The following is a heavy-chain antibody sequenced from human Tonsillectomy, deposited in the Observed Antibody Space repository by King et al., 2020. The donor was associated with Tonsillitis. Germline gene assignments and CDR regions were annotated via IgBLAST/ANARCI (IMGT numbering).Heavy chain of an antibody. D-gene: IGHD2-15*01. CDR1: GYTFTSYY. V-gene: IGHV1-46*01. CDR3: AGDWICSGGSCYPYFDY. J-gene: IGHJ4*02. Sequence: QLVQSGAEVKKPGASVKVSCKASGYTFTSYYMHWVRQAPGQGLEWMGIINPNGGSTTYAQRFQGRVTMTRDTSTSTVYMELSSLRSEDTAVYYCAGDWICSGGSCYPYFDYWGQGTLVTVSS. CDR2: INPNGGST.